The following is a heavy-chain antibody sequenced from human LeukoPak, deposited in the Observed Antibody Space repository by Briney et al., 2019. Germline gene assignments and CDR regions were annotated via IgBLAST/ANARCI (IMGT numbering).Heavy chain of an antibody. D-gene: IGHD1-14*01. CDR3: VVVVEPPGSDVFDV. CDR2: INADGTTT. Sequence: PGGSLRLSCAASGFTLGNSWVHWVRQAPGKGLVWVSLINADGTTTTYADSVKGRFTISRDNARNTVSLQMNSLTIEDTAVYYCVVVVEPPGSDVFDVWGQGTMIAVSS. CDR1: GFTLGNSW. J-gene: IGHJ3*01. V-gene: IGHV3-74*01.